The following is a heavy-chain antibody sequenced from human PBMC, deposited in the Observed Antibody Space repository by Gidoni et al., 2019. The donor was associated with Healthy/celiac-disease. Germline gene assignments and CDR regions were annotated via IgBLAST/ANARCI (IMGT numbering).Heavy chain of an antibody. Sequence: QVQLVQSGAEVKKPGSSVKVSCKASGGTFSSYAISWVRQAPGQGLEWMGGIIPIFGTANYAQKFQGRVTITADESTSTAYMELSSLRSEDTAVYYCARGHMITCGGSEGYFDYWGQGTLVTVSS. V-gene: IGHV1-69*01. D-gene: IGHD3-16*01. CDR2: IIPIFGTA. CDR3: ARGHMITCGGSEGYFDY. CDR1: GGTFSSYA. J-gene: IGHJ4*02.